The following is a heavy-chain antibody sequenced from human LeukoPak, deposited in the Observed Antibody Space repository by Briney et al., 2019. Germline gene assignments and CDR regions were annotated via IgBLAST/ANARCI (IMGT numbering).Heavy chain of an antibody. V-gene: IGHV4-61*02. CDR2: IYTSGST. J-gene: IGHJ4*02. D-gene: IGHD2-15*01. CDR1: GDSIISGTYY. Sequence: SQTLSLTCTVSGDSIISGTYYWSWIRQPAGKGLEWIGRIYTSGSTNYNPSLKSRVTISLDTSKNQFSLKLSSVTAADTAVYFCARADCESGGNCHYFNYWGQGTLVTVSS. CDR3: ARADCESGGNCHYFNY.